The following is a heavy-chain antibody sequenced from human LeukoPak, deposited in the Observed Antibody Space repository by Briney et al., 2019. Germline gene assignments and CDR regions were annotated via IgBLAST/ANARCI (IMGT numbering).Heavy chain of an antibody. CDR2: ISYDGSNK. J-gene: IGHJ4*02. CDR1: GFTFSSYA. D-gene: IGHD2-15*01. Sequence: PGGSLRLSCAASGFTFSSYAMHWVRQAPGKGLEWVAVISYDGSNKYYADSVKGRFTISRDNSKNTLYLQMNSLRAEDTAVYYCARDRQSRYCSGGSCYSAGDYWGQGTLVTVSS. V-gene: IGHV3-30-3*01. CDR3: ARDRQSRYCSGGSCYSAGDY.